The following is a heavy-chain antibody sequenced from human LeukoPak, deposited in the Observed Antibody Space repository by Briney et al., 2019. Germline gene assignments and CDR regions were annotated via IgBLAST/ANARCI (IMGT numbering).Heavy chain of an antibody. CDR1: GLTFSSYG. J-gene: IGHJ5*02. CDR2: IWYDGSNK. V-gene: IGHV3-33*01. D-gene: IGHD4-17*01. CDR3: ARDGVDYGDYGPRWFDP. Sequence: PGRSLRLSCAASGLTFSSYGMHWVRQAPGKGLEWVAVIWYDGSNKYYADSVKGRFTISRDNSKNTLYLQMNSLRAEDTAVYYCARDGVDYGDYGPRWFDPWGQGTLVTVSS.